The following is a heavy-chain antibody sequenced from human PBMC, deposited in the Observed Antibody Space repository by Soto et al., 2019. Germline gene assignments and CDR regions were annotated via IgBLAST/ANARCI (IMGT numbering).Heavy chain of an antibody. CDR1: VCRVTNYW. CDR3: VSLASVPNRILHS. J-gene: IGHJ5*01. V-gene: IGHV5-51*01. Sequence: GDSVKSSFDGFVCRVTNYWIAWVRHMPGKGLEWMGLIFPRDSDTRYNSSFEGQVTISSDRSIATAYLQWTSLKASDSAIYFCVSLASVPNRILHS. D-gene: IGHD6-6*01. CDR2: IFPRDSDT.